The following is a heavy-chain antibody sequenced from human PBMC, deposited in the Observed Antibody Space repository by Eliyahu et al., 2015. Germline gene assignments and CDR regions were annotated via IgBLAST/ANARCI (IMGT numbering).Heavy chain of an antibody. Sequence: QVQLVESGGGVVQPGXSLXLSCXAXGFTFSXYGMHWXRQAPGKGLEWVAVIWYDGSNKYYADSVKGRFTISRDNSKNTLYLQMNSLRAEETAVYYCARDRDYTYFDYWGQGTLVTVSS. J-gene: IGHJ4*02. CDR1: GFTFSXYG. D-gene: IGHD4-11*01. CDR3: ARDRDYTYFDY. CDR2: IWYDGSNK. V-gene: IGHV3-33*01.